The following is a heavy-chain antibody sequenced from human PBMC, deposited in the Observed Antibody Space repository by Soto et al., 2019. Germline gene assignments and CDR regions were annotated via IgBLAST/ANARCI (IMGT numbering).Heavy chain of an antibody. CDR2: IHGDGGKI. CDR3: EGDFYGGSTYGPGYY. D-gene: IGHD5-18*01. CDR1: GFMFSAYW. Sequence: GGSLRLSCAASGFMFSAYWMSWVRQAPGKGLEWVANIHGDGGKIYYVDSVKGRFTISRDNAKRSLYLQMNSLRAEDTAVYYCEGDFYGGSTYGPGYYWDKGALVTVSS. J-gene: IGHJ4*02. V-gene: IGHV3-7*01.